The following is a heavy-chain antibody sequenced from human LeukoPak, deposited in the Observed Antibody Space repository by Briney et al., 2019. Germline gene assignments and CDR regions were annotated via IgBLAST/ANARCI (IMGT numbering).Heavy chain of an antibody. J-gene: IGHJ4*02. CDR2: IYYSGST. CDR3: ARRRHYYGSGSYSYASYYFDY. D-gene: IGHD3-10*01. V-gene: IGHV4-39*01. Sequence: PSETLSLTCTVSGGSISSSSYYWGWIRQPPGKGLEWIGSIYYSGSTYYNPSLKSRVTISVDTSKNQFSLKLSSVTAAGTAVYYCARRRHYYGSGSYSYASYYFDYWGQGTLVTVSS. CDR1: GGSISSSSYY.